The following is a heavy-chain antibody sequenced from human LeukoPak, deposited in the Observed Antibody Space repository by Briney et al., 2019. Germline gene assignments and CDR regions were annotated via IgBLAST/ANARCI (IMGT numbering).Heavy chain of an antibody. V-gene: IGHV3-48*04. Sequence: GGSLRLSCSASGFTFSSYSMNWVRQAPGKGLEWVSHISVSSSTIYYADSVKGRFTISRDNAKNSLYLQMNNLRAEDTAVYYCARAWGSDYDLNYWGQGTLVTVSS. J-gene: IGHJ4*02. CDR1: GFTFSSYS. CDR2: ISVSSSTI. D-gene: IGHD5-12*01. CDR3: ARAWGSDYDLNY.